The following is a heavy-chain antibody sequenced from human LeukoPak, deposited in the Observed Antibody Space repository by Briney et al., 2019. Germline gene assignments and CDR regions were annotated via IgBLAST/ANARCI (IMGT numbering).Heavy chain of an antibody. Sequence: GGSLRLSCAASGFAFSSYGMHWVRQAPGKELEWVAFIRYDGSNKYYADSVKGRFTISRDNSKNTLYLQMNSLRAEDTAVYYCAKDGYSSGWYSGYFDYWGQGTLVTVSS. V-gene: IGHV3-30*02. CDR3: AKDGYSSGWYSGYFDY. D-gene: IGHD6-19*01. CDR2: IRYDGSNK. J-gene: IGHJ4*02. CDR1: GFAFSSYG.